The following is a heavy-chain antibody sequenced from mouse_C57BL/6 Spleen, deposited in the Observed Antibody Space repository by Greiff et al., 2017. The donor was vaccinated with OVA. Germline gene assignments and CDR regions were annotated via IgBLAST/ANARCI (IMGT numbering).Heavy chain of an antibody. CDR2: IDPSDSYT. V-gene: IGHV1-50*01. CDR1: GYTFTSYW. J-gene: IGHJ1*03. CDR3: ARNYGSSYGYFDV. Sequence: QLPGAELVKPGASVKLSCKASGYTFTSYWMQWVKQRPGQGLEWIGEIDPSDSYTNYNQKFKGKATLTVDTSSSTAYMQLSSLTSEDSAVYYCARNYGSSYGYFDVWGTGTTVTVSS. D-gene: IGHD1-1*01.